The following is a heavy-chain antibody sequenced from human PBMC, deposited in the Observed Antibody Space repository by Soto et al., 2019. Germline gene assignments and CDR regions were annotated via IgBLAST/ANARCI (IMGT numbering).Heavy chain of an antibody. CDR3: ARDRPYSRHLDAFDI. CDR2: ISSSSSTI. D-gene: IGHD6-13*01. J-gene: IGHJ3*02. CDR1: GFTFSSYS. Sequence: VQLVESGGGLVQPGGSLRLSCAASGFTFSSYSMNWVRQAPGKGLEWVSYISSSSSTIYYADSVKGRFTISRDNAKNSLYLQMNSLRDEDTAVYYCARDRPYSRHLDAFDIWGQGTMVTVSS. V-gene: IGHV3-48*02.